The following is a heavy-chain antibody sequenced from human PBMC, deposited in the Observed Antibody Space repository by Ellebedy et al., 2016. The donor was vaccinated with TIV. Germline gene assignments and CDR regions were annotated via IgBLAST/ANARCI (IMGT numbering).Heavy chain of an antibody. CDR2: IYYSGSP. CDR3: ARHFAHSRFDP. CDR1: GGSISSSDYY. V-gene: IGHV4-39*01. J-gene: IGHJ5*02. Sequence: MPSETLSLTCTVAGGSISSSDYYWGWIRQHPGQGLEWIGSIYYSGSPYYSPSLKSRVTISVDTSKNQFSLKLSSVTAADTAVYYCARHFAHSRFDPWGQGTLVTVSS. D-gene: IGHD2-15*01.